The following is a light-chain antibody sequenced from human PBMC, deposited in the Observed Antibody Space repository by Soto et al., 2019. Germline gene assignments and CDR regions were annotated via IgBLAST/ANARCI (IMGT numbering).Light chain of an antibody. CDR3: QQYKNWPPIT. CDR2: GAS. CDR1: QGISNN. V-gene: IGKV3-15*01. Sequence: IVMTQSPATLSVSQGERATLSCRASQGISNNLAWYQQKPGQAPRLLIYGASNRATGVPARFSGSGSGTEFALTISSLQSEDFALYYCQQYKNWPPITFGQGTRLEIK. J-gene: IGKJ5*01.